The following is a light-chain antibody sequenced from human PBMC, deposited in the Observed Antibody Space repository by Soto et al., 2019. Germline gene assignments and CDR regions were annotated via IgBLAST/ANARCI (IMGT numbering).Light chain of an antibody. J-gene: IGLJ2*01. Sequence: QAVVTQPASVSGSPGQSITISCTGTSSDVGGYNYVAWYQQHPGKAPKFMIYDVSNRPSGVSNRFSGSKSGNTASLTISGLQAEDEADYYCNSYTNNSTVIFGGGTKLTVL. CDR1: SSDVGGYNY. CDR3: NSYTNNSTVI. V-gene: IGLV2-14*01. CDR2: DVS.